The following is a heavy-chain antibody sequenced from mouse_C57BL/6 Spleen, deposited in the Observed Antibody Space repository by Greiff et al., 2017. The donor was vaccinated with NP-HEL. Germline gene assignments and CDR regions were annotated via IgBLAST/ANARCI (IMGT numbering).Heavy chain of an antibody. CDR3: ARRGIYDGYYEGYFDY. Sequence: QVHVKQSGAELVKPGASVKISCKASGYAFSSYWMNWVKQRPGKGLEWIGQIYPGDGDTNYNGKFKGKATLTADKSSSTAYMQLSSLTSEDSAVYFCARRGIYDGYYEGYFDYWGQGTTLTVSS. D-gene: IGHD2-3*01. CDR2: IYPGDGDT. V-gene: IGHV1-80*01. CDR1: GYAFSSYW. J-gene: IGHJ2*01.